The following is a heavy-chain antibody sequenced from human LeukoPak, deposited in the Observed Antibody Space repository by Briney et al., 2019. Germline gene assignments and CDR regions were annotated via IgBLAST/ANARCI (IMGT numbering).Heavy chain of an antibody. J-gene: IGHJ4*02. CDR1: GFTLSSYG. CDR2: ISYDGSNK. V-gene: IGHV3-30*18. CDR3: AKRAAAGTFDFDY. D-gene: IGHD6-13*01. Sequence: GRSLRLSCAASGFTLSSYGMHWVRQAPGKGLEWVAVISYDGSNKYYADSVKGRFTFSRDNSKNTLYLQMNSLRAEDTAVYYCAKRAAAGTFDFDYWGQGTLVTVSS.